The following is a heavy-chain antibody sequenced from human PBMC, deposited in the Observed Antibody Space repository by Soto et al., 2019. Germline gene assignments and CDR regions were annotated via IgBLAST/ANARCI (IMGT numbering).Heavy chain of an antibody. V-gene: IGHV1-69*04. CDR2: IIPILGIA. CDR3: AREMSYDSSGDY. D-gene: IGHD3-22*01. CDR1: GGTFSSYT. J-gene: IGHJ4*02. Sequence: GASVKVSCKASGGTFSSYTISWVRQAPGQGLEWMGRIIPILGIANYAQKFQGRVTITADKSTSTAYMELSSLRSEDTAVYYCAREMSYDSSGDYWGQGTLVTVSS.